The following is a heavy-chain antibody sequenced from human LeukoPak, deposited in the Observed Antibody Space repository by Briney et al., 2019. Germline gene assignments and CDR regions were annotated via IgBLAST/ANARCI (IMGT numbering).Heavy chain of an antibody. V-gene: IGHV3-23*01. Sequence: GGSLRLSCAASGFTFSSYAMSWVRRAPGKGLEWVSAISGSGGSTYYADSVKGRFTISRDNSKNTLYLQMNSLRAEDTAVYYCATGSVPYYYYYYMDVWGKGTTVTVSS. J-gene: IGHJ6*03. CDR2: ISGSGGST. CDR1: GFTFSSYA. D-gene: IGHD5/OR15-5a*01. CDR3: ATGSVPYYYYYYMDV.